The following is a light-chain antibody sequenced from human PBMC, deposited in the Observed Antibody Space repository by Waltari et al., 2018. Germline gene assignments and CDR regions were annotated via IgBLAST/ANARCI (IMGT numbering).Light chain of an antibody. CDR1: QSLIHRDGNTY. V-gene: IGKV2-24*01. J-gene: IGKJ3*01. Sequence: DVVLTQTPLSAPVTLGQPASISCRSRQSLIHRDGNTYLSWLQQRPGQPPRLLISKISNRFSGVPDRFSGSGAGTDFTLKISRVEAEDVGVYYCMQATQLPPTFGPGTKVDIK. CDR2: KIS. CDR3: MQATQLPPT.